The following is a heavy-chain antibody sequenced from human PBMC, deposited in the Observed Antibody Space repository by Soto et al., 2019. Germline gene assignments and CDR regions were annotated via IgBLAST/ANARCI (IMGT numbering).Heavy chain of an antibody. CDR2: INSDGSST. D-gene: IGHD1-1*01. CDR1: GFTFSSYW. Sequence: EAQLVESGGGLVQPGGSLRPSCAASGFTFSSYWMHWVRQAPGKGLVWLSRINSDGSSTNYADSVKGRFTISRDNAKNTLYLQMNSLRGEDTAVYYCARGERATTGYWGQGTLVTVSS. J-gene: IGHJ4*02. V-gene: IGHV3-74*01. CDR3: ARGERATTGY.